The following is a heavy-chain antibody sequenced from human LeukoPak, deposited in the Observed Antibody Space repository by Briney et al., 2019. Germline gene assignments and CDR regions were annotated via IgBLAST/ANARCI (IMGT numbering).Heavy chain of an antibody. D-gene: IGHD6-19*01. Sequence: SETLSLTCTVSGGSISSYYWTWIRQPPGKGLEWIGYIYYSGSTNYNPSLKSRVTISVDTSKNQFSLKLSSVTAADTAVYYCARERPSGFGWGVTRWFDPWGQGTLVTVSS. CDR1: GGSISSYY. J-gene: IGHJ5*02. CDR3: ARERPSGFGWGVTRWFDP. V-gene: IGHV4-59*01. CDR2: IYYSGST.